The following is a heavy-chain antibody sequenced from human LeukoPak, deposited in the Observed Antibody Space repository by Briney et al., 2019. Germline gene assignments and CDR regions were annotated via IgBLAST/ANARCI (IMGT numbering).Heavy chain of an antibody. CDR2: ISYDGSNK. CDR1: GFTFSSYA. J-gene: IGHJ5*02. Sequence: PGGSLRLSCAASGFTFSSYAMHWVRQAPGKGLEWVAVISYDGSNKYYADSVKGRFTISRDNSKNTLYLQMNSLRAEDTAVYYCATLWFGESPSNWFDPWGQGTLVTVSS. D-gene: IGHD3-10*01. V-gene: IGHV3-30-3*01. CDR3: ATLWFGESPSNWFDP.